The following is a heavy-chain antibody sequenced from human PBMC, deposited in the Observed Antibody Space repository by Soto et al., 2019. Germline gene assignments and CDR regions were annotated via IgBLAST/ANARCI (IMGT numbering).Heavy chain of an antibody. D-gene: IGHD5-18*01. Sequence: PGGSLRLSCAASGFTVSSNYMSWVRQAPGKGLEWVSVIYSGGSTYYADSVKGRFTISRDNSKNTLYLQMNSLRAEDTAVYYCARERRIRLWVYAFDIWGQGTMVTVSS. J-gene: IGHJ3*02. CDR3: ARERRIRLWVYAFDI. V-gene: IGHV3-53*01. CDR1: GFTVSSNY. CDR2: IYSGGST.